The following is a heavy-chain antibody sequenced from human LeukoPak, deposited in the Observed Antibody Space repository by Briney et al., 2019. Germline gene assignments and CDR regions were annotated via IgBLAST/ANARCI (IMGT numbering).Heavy chain of an antibody. CDR1: GFTFNNYG. J-gene: IGHJ4*02. V-gene: IGHV3-30*18. CDR3: AKGPLRGSAAAIDY. D-gene: IGHD2-2*01. Sequence: PGKSLRLSCAASGFTFNNYGVHWVRQAPGKGLEWVAVISYDGRNKHYPDSVKGRFTISRDISTDTLWLQMDSLRTEDTAVYYCAKGPLRGSAAAIDYWGQGTLVTVSS. CDR2: ISYDGRNK.